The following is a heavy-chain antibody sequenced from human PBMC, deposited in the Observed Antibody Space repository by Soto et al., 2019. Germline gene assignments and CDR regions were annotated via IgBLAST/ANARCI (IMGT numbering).Heavy chain of an antibody. CDR2: IFYSGNT. V-gene: IGHV4-30-4*01. Sequence: QVQLQESGPGLVKPSQTLSLTCTVSGGSIRSGDYYWCWIRQPPGKGLEWIGNIFYSGNTHYNPALSSRLSISVDTSKNQCSLKLTSVTVADTAVYYCARASAYTAADFDYWGQGTLVTVSS. D-gene: IGHD2-15*01. CDR1: GGSIRSGDYY. CDR3: ARASAYTAADFDY. J-gene: IGHJ4*02.